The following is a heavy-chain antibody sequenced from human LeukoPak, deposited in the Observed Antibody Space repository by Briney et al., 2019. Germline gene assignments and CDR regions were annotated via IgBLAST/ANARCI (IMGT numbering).Heavy chain of an antibody. D-gene: IGHD5-18*01. CDR1: GGSISSSSYY. Sequence: PSETLSLTCTVSGGSISSSSYYWGWIRQPPGKGLEWIGSIYYSGSTYYNPSLKSRVTISVDTSKNQFSLKLSSVTAADTAVYYCARDPPKYSYGTRRFDYWGQGTLVTVSS. J-gene: IGHJ4*02. V-gene: IGHV4-39*02. CDR3: ARDPPKYSYGTRRFDY. CDR2: IYYSGST.